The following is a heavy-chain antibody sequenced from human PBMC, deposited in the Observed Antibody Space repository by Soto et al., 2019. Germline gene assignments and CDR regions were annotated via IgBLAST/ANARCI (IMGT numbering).Heavy chain of an antibody. V-gene: IGHV3-74*01. D-gene: IGHD1-26*01. CDR3: VRVASGTYNCFDP. CDR2: INPDVRRI. J-gene: IGHJ5*02. CDR1: GFTFNNYW. Sequence: GGSLRLSGAASGFTFNNYWMHWVRQAPGKGLVWVSRINPDVRRINYADFVKGRFTITRDNAKNTAYLQMNSLGDEATAVYYCVRVASGTYNCFDPWGQGDLVTVCS.